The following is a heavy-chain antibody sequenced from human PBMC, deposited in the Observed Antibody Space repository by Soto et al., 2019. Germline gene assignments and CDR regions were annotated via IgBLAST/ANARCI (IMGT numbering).Heavy chain of an antibody. CDR1: GFTFSSYA. V-gene: IGHV3-30-3*01. J-gene: IGHJ3*02. CDR2: ISYDGSNK. CDR3: GDLTDAFDI. Sequence: QVQLVESGGGVVQPGRSLRLSCAASGFTFSSYAMHWVRQAPGKGLEWVAVISYDGSNKYYADSVKGRFTISRDNSKNTLYLQMNSLRAEDTAVYYCGDLTDAFDIWGQGTMVTVSS.